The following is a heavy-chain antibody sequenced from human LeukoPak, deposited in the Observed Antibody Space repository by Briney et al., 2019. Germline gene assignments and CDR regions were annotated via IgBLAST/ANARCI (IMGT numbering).Heavy chain of an antibody. CDR2: INHSGST. Sequence: SETLSLTCAVYVGSFSGYYWSWIRQPPGKGLEWIGEINHSGSTNYNPSLKSRVTISVDTSKNQFSLKLTSVTAGDTAVYYCARVHYHYDSSGPEWWFDPWGQGTLVTVSS. CDR1: VGSFSGYY. CDR3: ARVHYHYDSSGPEWWFDP. J-gene: IGHJ5*02. D-gene: IGHD3-22*01. V-gene: IGHV4-34*01.